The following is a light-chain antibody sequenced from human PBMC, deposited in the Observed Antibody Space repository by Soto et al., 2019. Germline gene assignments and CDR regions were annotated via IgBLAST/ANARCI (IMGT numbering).Light chain of an antibody. V-gene: IGKV3-20*01. J-gene: IGKJ3*01. CDR3: QYYGSSPFT. Sequence: EIVLTQSPGTLSLSPGERATLSCRASQSVSSSYLGWYQQKPGQAPRLLIYGASTRATGIPDRFSGSGSGTDFPLTISRLEPEDFAVYYCQYYGSSPFTFGPGTKVDIK. CDR2: GAS. CDR1: QSVSSSY.